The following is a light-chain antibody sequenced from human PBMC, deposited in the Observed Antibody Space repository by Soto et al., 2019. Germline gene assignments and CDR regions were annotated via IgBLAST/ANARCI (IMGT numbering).Light chain of an antibody. CDR2: EVN. CDR3: GSYTRIRSWV. Sequence: QSALTQPASVSGSPGQSITISCTGSSSDVGGYDYVSWYQQHPGKAPKLMIYEVNNRPSGGSHRFSGSKSGNTASLTISGRQAEDDADSYCGSYTRIRSWVFGGGTKLTVL. CDR1: SSDVGGYDY. V-gene: IGLV2-14*01. J-gene: IGLJ3*02.